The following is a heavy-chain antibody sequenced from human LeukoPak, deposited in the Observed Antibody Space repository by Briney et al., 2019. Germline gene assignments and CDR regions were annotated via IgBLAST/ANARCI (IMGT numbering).Heavy chain of an antibody. CDR2: INPNSGGT. CDR1: GYTFTGYY. CDR3: ARHIVATIYYYYGMDV. D-gene: IGHD5-12*01. J-gene: IGHJ6*02. Sequence: ASVKVSCKASGYTFTGYYMHWVRQAPGQGLEWMGWINPNSGGTNYAQKFQGRVTMTRDTSISTAYMELSRLRSDDTAVYYCARHIVATIYYYYGMDVWGQGTTVTVSS. V-gene: IGHV1-2*02.